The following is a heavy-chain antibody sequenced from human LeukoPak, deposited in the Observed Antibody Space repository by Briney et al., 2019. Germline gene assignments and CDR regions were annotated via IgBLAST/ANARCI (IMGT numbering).Heavy chain of an antibody. CDR3: TGGLTTDKIDY. CDR1: GGPITSGDYI. V-gene: IGHV4-30-4*01. D-gene: IGHD4-17*01. Sequence: SQSLSLTCTVSGGPITSGDYIWTWVRQPPGKGMEWIGRFHHGGSPSYNPSLQSRVTISADTSKKQFSLNLRSVSDADTAVYYCTGGLTTDKIDYWGQGTLVTVSS. J-gene: IGHJ4*02. CDR2: FHHGGSP.